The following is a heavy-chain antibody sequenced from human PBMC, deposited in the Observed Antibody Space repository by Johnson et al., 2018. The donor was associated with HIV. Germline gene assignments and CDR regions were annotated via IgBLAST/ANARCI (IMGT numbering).Heavy chain of an antibody. V-gene: IGHV3-20*04. D-gene: IGHD3-22*01. J-gene: IGHJ3*02. Sequence: VQLVESGGGVVRPGGSLRLSCAASGFTLDDYGMSWVRQVPGKGLEWVSGINWNGGSTGYADYVKGRFTISRDNAKNSLYLQMNSLRAEDTALYYCARENPLGASSGYYRGAFDIWGQGTMVTVSS. CDR2: INWNGGST. CDR1: GFTLDDYG. CDR3: ARENPLGASSGYYRGAFDI.